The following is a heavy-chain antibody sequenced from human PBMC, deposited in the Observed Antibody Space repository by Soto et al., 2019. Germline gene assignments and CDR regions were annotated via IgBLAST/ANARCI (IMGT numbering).Heavy chain of an antibody. CDR2: ISGTGSIS. V-gene: IGHV3-23*01. J-gene: IGHJ4*02. CDR1: GFTFGSSV. CDR3: AKMAWFGDPPGGDF. Sequence: EVQLLESGGGFVQTGGSLGLSCAASGFTFGSSVMAWVRQAPGKGLEWVSAISGTGSISFYGDSVKGRFTVSRDNSKDTLYLHMGSLRADDTALYYCAKMAWFGDPPGGDFWGQGTLVTVSS. D-gene: IGHD3-10*01.